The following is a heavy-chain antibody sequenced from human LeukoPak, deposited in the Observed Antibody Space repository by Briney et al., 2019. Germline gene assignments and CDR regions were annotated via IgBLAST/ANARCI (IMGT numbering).Heavy chain of an antibody. CDR1: GGSISSSSYY. CDR3: ARDPSVIGTGLDY. V-gene: IGHV4-39*07. CDR2: MYSSGRT. J-gene: IGHJ4*02. Sequence: SETLSLTCTVSGGSISSSSYYWGWIRQPPGKGLEWIGSMYSSGRTYYNPSLKSRVTISVDTSKNQFSLKLSSVTAADTAVYYCARDPSVIGTGLDYWGQGTLVTVSS. D-gene: IGHD2-21*01.